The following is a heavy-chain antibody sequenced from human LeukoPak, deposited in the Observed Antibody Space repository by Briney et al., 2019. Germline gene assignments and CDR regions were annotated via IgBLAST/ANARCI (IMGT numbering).Heavy chain of an antibody. CDR2: IYHSGST. CDR3: ARSPIGYCSGGTCQPDAFDI. CDR1: GGSISSGGYS. Sequence: SQTLSLTCAVSGGSISSGGYSWSWIRQPPGKGLEWIGYIYHSGSTYYNPSLKSRVTISVDRSKNQFSLKLSSVTAADTAVYYCARSPIGYCSGGTCQPDAFDIWGQGTMVTVSS. V-gene: IGHV4-30-2*01. J-gene: IGHJ3*02. D-gene: IGHD2-15*01.